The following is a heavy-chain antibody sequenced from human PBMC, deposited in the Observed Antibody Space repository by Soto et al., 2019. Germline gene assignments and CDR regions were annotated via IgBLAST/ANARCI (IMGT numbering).Heavy chain of an antibody. CDR1: GFTFSSYA. CDR3: AKEGAQWLPHHGAFDI. J-gene: IGHJ3*02. D-gene: IGHD6-19*01. Sequence: GGSLRLSCAASGFTFSSYAMSWVRQAPGQGLEWVSTFSGGRDTTWYAGSVKGRFTVSRDNSKNTLSMQMNSLRTEDTAVYYCAKEGAQWLPHHGAFDIWGQGTMVTVSS. V-gene: IGHV3-23*01. CDR2: FSGGRDTT.